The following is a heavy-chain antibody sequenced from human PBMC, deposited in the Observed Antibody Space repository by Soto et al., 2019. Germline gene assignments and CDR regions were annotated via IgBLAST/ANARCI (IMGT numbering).Heavy chain of an antibody. CDR3: ARAPLSCYDSSGYYFDY. V-gene: IGHV4-30-4*01. D-gene: IGHD3-22*01. CDR2: IYYSGST. Sequence: QVQLQESGPGLVKPSQTLSLTCTVSGGSISSGDYYWSWIRQPPGKGLEWIGYIYYSGSTYYNPSRECLVTVSVDTSQNQFSLQLSSVTAADTAVYYCARAPLSCYDSSGYYFDYWGQGTLVTVSS. CDR1: GGSISSGDYY. J-gene: IGHJ4*02.